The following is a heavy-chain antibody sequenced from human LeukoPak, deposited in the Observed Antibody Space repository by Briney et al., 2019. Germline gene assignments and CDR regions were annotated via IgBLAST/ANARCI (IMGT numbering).Heavy chain of an antibody. CDR1: GYTFTRYY. Sequence: GASVEVSCKASGYTFTRYYIHWVGQAPGQGLEWMGRINPNSGGTNYAQKFQGRVTMTRDTSIRKAYMELSRLRSDDTAVYYCARADPAAPRAIHDYWGEGTLVTVSS. V-gene: IGHV1-2*06. J-gene: IGHJ4*02. D-gene: IGHD2-2*01. CDR3: ARADPAAPRAIHDY. CDR2: INPNSGGT.